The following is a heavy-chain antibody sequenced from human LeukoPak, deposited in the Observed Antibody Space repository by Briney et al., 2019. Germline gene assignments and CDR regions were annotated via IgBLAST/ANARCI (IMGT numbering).Heavy chain of an antibody. Sequence: GGSLRLSCAASGFTFTSYAMSWVRQAPGKGLEWVSGISINVDNTYYADSVKGRFTISRDNSKSTLFLQMNSPRAEDTAVYYCARFSRSYCSSTGCSKYFDYWGQGTLVTVSS. CDR1: GFTFTSYA. CDR2: ISINVDNT. CDR3: ARFSRSYCSSTGCSKYFDY. D-gene: IGHD2-2*01. J-gene: IGHJ4*02. V-gene: IGHV3-23*01.